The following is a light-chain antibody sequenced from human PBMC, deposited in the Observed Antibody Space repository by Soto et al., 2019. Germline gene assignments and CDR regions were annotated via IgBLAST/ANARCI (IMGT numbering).Light chain of an antibody. CDR3: SSYAGSNTLL. Sequence: QSAMTQPPSASRSPGQSFTISFTGTISYVFGYIFVSWYQQHPGKVPKLIIYDVSKRPSGVPDRFYGSKSGNTASLTVSGIQAEDEADYYCSSYAGSNTLLFGGGNK. CDR1: ISYVFGYIF. CDR2: DVS. V-gene: IGLV2-8*01. J-gene: IGLJ2*01.